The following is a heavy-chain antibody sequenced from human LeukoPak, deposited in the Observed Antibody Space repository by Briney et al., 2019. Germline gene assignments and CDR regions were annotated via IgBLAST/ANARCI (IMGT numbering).Heavy chain of an antibody. Sequence: SETLSLTCTVSGGSISSGGYYWRWIRQHRGKGLEGIVYIYYSGSTYYNPSLKSRVTISVYTSKNHFSLPLSSVTAAAPAVYYCARTPDNHSYYMDVWGKGTPVTVSS. D-gene: IGHD3-22*01. J-gene: IGHJ6*03. CDR3: ARTPDNHSYYMDV. CDR2: IYYSGST. V-gene: IGHV4-31*03. CDR1: GGSISSGGYY.